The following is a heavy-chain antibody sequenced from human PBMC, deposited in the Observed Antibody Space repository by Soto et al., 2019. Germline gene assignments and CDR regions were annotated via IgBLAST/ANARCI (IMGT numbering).Heavy chain of an antibody. CDR2: TFYSGST. V-gene: IGHV4-39*01. Sequence: SETLSLTCTVSGGSISSSGYYWGWIRQPPGKGLEWIGTTFYSGSTYYNPSLKSRVTVFVDTSKNQFSLKLSSVTAADTAVYYCARHYGSFDPWGQGTLVTVSS. CDR1: GGSISSSGYY. CDR3: ARHYGSFDP. D-gene: IGHD3-10*01. J-gene: IGHJ5*02.